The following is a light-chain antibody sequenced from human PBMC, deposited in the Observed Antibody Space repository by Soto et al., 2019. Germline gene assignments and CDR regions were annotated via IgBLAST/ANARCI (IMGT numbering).Light chain of an antibody. Sequence: QSALTQPPSASGSPGQSVTISCTGTSIDIGAYNYVSWYQQHPGKAPKLMIHEVSKRPSGVPDRFSGSKSGNTASLTVSGLQAEDEADHYCSSYAGSNDRWVFGGGTKLTVL. CDR2: EVS. V-gene: IGLV2-8*01. CDR1: SIDIGAYNY. CDR3: SSYAGSNDRWV. J-gene: IGLJ3*02.